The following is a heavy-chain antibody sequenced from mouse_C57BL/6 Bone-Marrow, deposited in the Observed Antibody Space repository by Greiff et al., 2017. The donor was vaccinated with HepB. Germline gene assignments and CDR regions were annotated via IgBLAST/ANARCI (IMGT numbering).Heavy chain of an antibody. Sequence: VQLQQSGAELVKPGASVKLSCTASGFNIKDTYMHWVKQRPEQGLEWIGRIDPANGNTKYDPKFQGKATITADTSSNTAYLQLSSLTSEDTAVYYCARECDVGRCAMDDWGQGTSVTVSS. J-gene: IGHJ4*01. CDR2: IDPANGNT. D-gene: IGHD6-1*01. CDR3: ARECDVGRCAMDD. CDR1: GFNIKDTY. V-gene: IGHV14-3*02.